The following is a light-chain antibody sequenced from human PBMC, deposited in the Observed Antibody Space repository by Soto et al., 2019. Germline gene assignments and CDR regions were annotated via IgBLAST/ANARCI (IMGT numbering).Light chain of an antibody. CDR2: DVS. Sequence: CVLTQPASVSGSPGQWITISCTGTSTDVGRYNYVSWYQQHPGKAPKLMVYDVSNRPSWVSNRFSGSKSGITASLTISGLQAEDEADYYCTSYTSDSTYVFGTGTKVTVL. J-gene: IGLJ1*01. V-gene: IGLV2-14*01. CDR1: STDVGRYNY. CDR3: TSYTSDSTYV.